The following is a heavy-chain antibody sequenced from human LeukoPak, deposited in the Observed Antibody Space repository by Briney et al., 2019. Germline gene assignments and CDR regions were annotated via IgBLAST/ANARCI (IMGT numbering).Heavy chain of an antibody. J-gene: IGHJ4*02. CDR2: LHADGNEK. V-gene: IGHV3-7*01. CDR3: ARGGYSFDY. Sequence: GGSLRLSCAASGFILSGYWMSWVRQAPGKGLEWVARLHADGNEKNYVDSVKGRFTVSRDNAKNSLYLQMNSLRVEDTAVYYCARGGYSFDYLGQGTLVTVSS. D-gene: IGHD5-12*01. CDR1: GFILSGYW.